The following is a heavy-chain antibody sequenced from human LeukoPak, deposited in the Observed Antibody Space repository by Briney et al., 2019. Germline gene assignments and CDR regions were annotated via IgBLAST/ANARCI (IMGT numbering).Heavy chain of an antibody. J-gene: IGHJ4*02. CDR2: ISSSSSTI. Sequence: PGGSLRLSCAASGFTFSSYSMNWVRQAPGKGLEWVSYISSSSSTIYYADSVKGRFTISRDNSKNTLYLQMNSLRAEDTAVYYCAVLWELPPITVRGFDYWGQGTLVTVSS. V-gene: IGHV3-48*01. CDR1: GFTFSSYS. D-gene: IGHD1-26*01. CDR3: AVLWELPPITVRGFDY.